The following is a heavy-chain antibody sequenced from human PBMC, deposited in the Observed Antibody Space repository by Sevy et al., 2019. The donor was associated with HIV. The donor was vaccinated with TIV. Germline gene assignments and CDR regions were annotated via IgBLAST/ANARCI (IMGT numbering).Heavy chain of an antibody. Sequence: GGSLRLSCAASGFTFSKYSMSWVRQPPGKGLGWVSTWSFGCGEINHADSVKGRFTISRENSKNSLYLQMNNLRAEDTAVYYCAREGCTKPHDYWGQGTLVTVSS. CDR3: AREGCTKPHDY. CDR1: GFTFSKYS. CDR2: WSFGCGEI. D-gene: IGHD2-8*01. J-gene: IGHJ4*02. V-gene: IGHV3-23*01.